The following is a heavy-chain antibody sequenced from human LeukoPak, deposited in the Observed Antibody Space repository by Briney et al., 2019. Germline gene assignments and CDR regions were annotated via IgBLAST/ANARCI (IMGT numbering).Heavy chain of an antibody. CDR1: GFTISGHA. Sequence: GGSLRLSCVVSGFTISGHAMSWVRQAPAKGLEWVSITVAGYSETHYADSVRGRFTISRDDSSNTLSLEMNSLRADDTGTYYCVKDFCRGGNCPFPFFDSWGQGTVVTVSS. CDR2: TVAGYSET. CDR3: VKDFCRGGNCPFPFFDS. D-gene: IGHD4-23*01. J-gene: IGHJ4*02. V-gene: IGHV3-23*01.